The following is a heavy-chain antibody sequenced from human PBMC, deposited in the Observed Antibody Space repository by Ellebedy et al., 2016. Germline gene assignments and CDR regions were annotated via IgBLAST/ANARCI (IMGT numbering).Heavy chain of an antibody. CDR2: ISAYNGNT. Sequence: ASVKVSCXASGGTFSSYAISWVRQAPGQGLEWMGWISAYNGNTNYAQKLQGRVTMTTDTSTSIAYMELRSLRSDDTAVYYCARETSSSWYGDYFDYWGQGTLVTVSS. CDR3: ARETSSSWYGDYFDY. J-gene: IGHJ4*02. D-gene: IGHD6-13*01. V-gene: IGHV1-18*01. CDR1: GGTFSSYA.